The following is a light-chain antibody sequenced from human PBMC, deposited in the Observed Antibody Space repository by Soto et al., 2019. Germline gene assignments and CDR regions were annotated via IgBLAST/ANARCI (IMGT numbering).Light chain of an antibody. CDR2: RDT. J-gene: IGLJ7*01. CDR3: AAWDDSLKGGV. CDR1: RSNIGSNA. Sequence: QSVLTQPPSVSGTPGQRVVISCSGSRSNIGSNAVNWYQQLPGTAPKLLIFRDTQRPSGLPDRFSASKSGTSASLAISGLQSEDAADYYCAAWDDSLKGGVFGGGTQLTVL. V-gene: IGLV1-44*01.